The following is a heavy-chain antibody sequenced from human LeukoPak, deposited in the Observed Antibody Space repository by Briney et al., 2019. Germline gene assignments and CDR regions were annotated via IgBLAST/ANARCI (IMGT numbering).Heavy chain of an antibody. CDR1: GGSISSYY. D-gene: IGHD5-12*01. CDR3: ARGVDLPHFDY. V-gene: IGHV4-59*01. Sequence: PSETLSLTCTVSGGSISSYYWSWIRQPPGKGLEWIGYIYYSGSTNHNPSLKSRVTISVDTSKNQFSLKLSSVTAADTAVYYCARGVDLPHFDYWGQGTLVTVSS. CDR2: IYYSGST. J-gene: IGHJ4*02.